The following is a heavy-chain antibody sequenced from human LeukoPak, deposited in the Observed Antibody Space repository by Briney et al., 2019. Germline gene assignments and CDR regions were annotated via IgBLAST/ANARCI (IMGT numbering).Heavy chain of an antibody. CDR2: IKQDGSEK. CDR1: GFTFSSYW. D-gene: IGHD4-17*01. CDR3: ARGRDYGDSGDY. V-gene: IGHV3-7*03. Sequence: GGSLRLSCAASGFTFSSYWMSWVRQAPGKGLEWVANIKQDGSEKHYVDSVEGRFTISRDNAKNSLYLQMNSLRAEDTAVYYCARGRDYGDSGDYWGQGTLVTVSS. J-gene: IGHJ4*02.